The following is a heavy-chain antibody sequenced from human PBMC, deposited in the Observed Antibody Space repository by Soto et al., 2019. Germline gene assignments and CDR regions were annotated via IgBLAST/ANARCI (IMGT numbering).Heavy chain of an antibody. V-gene: IGHV3-23*01. Sequence: EVQLLESGGGLVQPGGSLRLSCAASGFTFTTHAMNWVRQAPGKGLEWVSSISGSGGTTDYADSVKGRFTFSRDNSKNTLYLQMNSLRAEDTAVYYCAKGLGEFSYYGMDVWGQGTTVTVSS. CDR1: GFTFTTHA. CDR3: AKGLGEFSYYGMDV. D-gene: IGHD3-10*01. J-gene: IGHJ6*02. CDR2: ISGSGGTT.